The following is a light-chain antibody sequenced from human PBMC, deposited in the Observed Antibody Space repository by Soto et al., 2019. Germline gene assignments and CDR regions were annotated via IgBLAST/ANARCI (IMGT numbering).Light chain of an antibody. V-gene: IGLV2-11*01. CDR1: SSDVGGYNY. CDR2: DVN. J-gene: IGLJ2*01. CDR3: CSYAGSFVV. Sequence: QSALTQPRSVSGSPGQSVTISCTGTSSDVGGYNYVSWYQHHPGKAPKLMIYDVNKRPSGVPDRFSGSTSGNTASLTISGLQAEDEDDYYCCSYAGSFVVFGGGTKLTVL.